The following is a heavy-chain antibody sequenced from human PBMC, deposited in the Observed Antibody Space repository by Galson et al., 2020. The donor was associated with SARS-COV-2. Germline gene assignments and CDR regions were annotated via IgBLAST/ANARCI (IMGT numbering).Heavy chain of an antibody. CDR3: AKDAPTPGFVDWGKYFQH. J-gene: IGHJ1*01. V-gene: IGHV3-30*18. D-gene: IGHD3-16*01. Sequence: GESLKISCAASGFTFSSYGMHWVRQAPGKGLEWVAVISYDGSNKYYADSVKGRFTISRDNSKNTLYLQMNSLRAEDTAVYYCAKDAPTPGFVDWGKYFQHWGQGTLVTVSS. CDR1: GFTFSSYG. CDR2: ISYDGSNK.